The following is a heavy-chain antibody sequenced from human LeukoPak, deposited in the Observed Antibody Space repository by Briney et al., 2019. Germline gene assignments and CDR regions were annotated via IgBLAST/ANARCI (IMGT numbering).Heavy chain of an antibody. J-gene: IGHJ4*02. CDR2: ISWDGGST. CDR1: GFTFDDYT. CDR3: ARDYWSQDSSGYYYYFDY. V-gene: IGHV3-43*01. D-gene: IGHD3-22*01. Sequence: GGSLRLSCAASGFTFDDYTMHWVRQAPGKGLEWVSLISWDGGSTYYADSVKGRFTISRENAKNSLYLQMNSLRAEDTAVYYCARDYWSQDSSGYYYYFDYWGQGTLVTVSS.